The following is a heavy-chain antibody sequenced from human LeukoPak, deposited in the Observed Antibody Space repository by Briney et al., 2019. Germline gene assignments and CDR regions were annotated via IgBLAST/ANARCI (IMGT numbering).Heavy chain of an antibody. V-gene: IGHV3-23*01. CDR1: GFTSIAYA. CDR2: VSGGGVTT. Sequence: GGSLRLSCVGSGFTSIAYALTWARQAPGKGLEWVSGVSGGGVTTYYADSVKGRFTISRDNSKNTLYLQMNSLRADDTAIYYCARNQQLGGHSYYYYGMDVWGQGTTVTVSS. CDR3: ARNQQLGGHSYYYYGMDV. D-gene: IGHD3-16*01. J-gene: IGHJ6*02.